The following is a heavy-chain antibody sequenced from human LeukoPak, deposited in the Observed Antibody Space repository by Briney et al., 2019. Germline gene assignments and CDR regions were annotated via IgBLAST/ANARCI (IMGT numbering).Heavy chain of an antibody. CDR1: GDSISSYY. Sequence: PSETLSLTCNVSGDSISSYYWTWTRQSAGKGLEWIGRISASGSTNYNPSLKSRVTVSVDTSNNHFSLNLSSVTAADTAVYWCAREARDSRHLDLWGQGTLVTISS. V-gene: IGHV4-4*07. D-gene: IGHD3-22*01. CDR2: ISASGST. J-gene: IGHJ5*02. CDR3: AREARDSRHLDL.